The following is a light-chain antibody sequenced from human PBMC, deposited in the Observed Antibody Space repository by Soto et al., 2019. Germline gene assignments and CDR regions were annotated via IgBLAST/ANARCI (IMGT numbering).Light chain of an antibody. J-gene: IGLJ1*01. CDR2: GNN. CDR3: QSYDSSLSGSAV. V-gene: IGLV1-40*01. Sequence: QAVVTQPPSVSGAPGQRVTISCTGSSSNIGAGYDVHWYQQLPGTAPKLLISGNNDRPSGVPDRFSGSKSGTSASLAITGLQAEDEADYYCQSYDSSLSGSAVFGTGTKLTVL. CDR1: SSNIGAGYD.